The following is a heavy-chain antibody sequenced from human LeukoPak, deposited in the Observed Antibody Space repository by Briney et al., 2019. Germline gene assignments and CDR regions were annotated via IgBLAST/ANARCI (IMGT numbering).Heavy chain of an antibody. V-gene: IGHV3-21*01. D-gene: IGHD6-6*01. CDR3: ARDDASTARASGMDV. Sequence: GGSLRLSCAASGFTFSAYDMNWVRQAPGKGLEWVSYISRDSAFVYYADSVKGRLAISRDNAKNSLYLQMESLRGEDTAVYYCARDDASTARASGMDVWGIGATVTVSS. CDR1: GFTFSAYD. J-gene: IGHJ6*04. CDR2: ISRDSAFV.